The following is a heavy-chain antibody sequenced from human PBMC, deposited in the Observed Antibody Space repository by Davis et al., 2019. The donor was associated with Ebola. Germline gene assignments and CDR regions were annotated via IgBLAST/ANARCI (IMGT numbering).Heavy chain of an antibody. CDR1: GGSFSGYY. CDR2: INHSGST. V-gene: IGHV4-34*01. CDR3: ARGIAAAGSIDY. D-gene: IGHD6-13*01. J-gene: IGHJ4*02. Sequence: PGGSLRLSCAVYGGSFSGYYWSWIRQPPGKGLEWIGEINHSGSTNYNPSLKSRVTISVDTSKNQFSLKLSSVTAADTAVYYCARGIAAAGSIDYWGQGTLVTVSS.